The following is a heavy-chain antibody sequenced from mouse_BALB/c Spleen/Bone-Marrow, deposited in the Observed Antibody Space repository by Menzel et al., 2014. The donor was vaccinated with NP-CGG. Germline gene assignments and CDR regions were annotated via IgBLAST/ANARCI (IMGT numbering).Heavy chain of an antibody. CDR3: TRGGNWEDFDY. D-gene: IGHD4-1*01. Sequence: EVQLVESGGGLVQPGGSRKLSCAASGFTFSSFGMHWVRQAPEKGLEWVAYISSGSGPIFYADTVKGRFTISRDNPKNTLFLQMTSLRSEDTAIYYCTRGGNWEDFDYWGQGTTLTVSS. CDR1: GFTFSSFG. V-gene: IGHV5-17*02. J-gene: IGHJ2*01. CDR2: ISSGSGPI.